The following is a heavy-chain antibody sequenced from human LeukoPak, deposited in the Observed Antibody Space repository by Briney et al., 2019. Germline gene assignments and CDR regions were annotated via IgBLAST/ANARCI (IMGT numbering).Heavy chain of an antibody. D-gene: IGHD4-11*01. V-gene: IGHV3-7*01. Sequence: PGGSLRLSCAASGFPFSSYWMSWVRQAPGKGPEWVANIKQDGGEKYHVGSVKGRFTISRDNAKNSLYLQMNSLRAEDTAVYYCAREDHSKYEHWGQGTLVTVSS. CDR1: GFPFSSYW. CDR2: IKQDGGEK. J-gene: IGHJ1*01. CDR3: AREDHSKYEH.